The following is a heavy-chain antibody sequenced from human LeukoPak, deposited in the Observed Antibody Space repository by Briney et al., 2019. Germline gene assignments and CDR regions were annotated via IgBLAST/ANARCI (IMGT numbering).Heavy chain of an antibody. CDR1: GGSFSGYY. D-gene: IGHD6-19*01. V-gene: IGHV4-34*01. J-gene: IGHJ3*02. CDR2: INHSGST. Sequence: SETLSLTCAVYGGSFSGYYWSWLGQPPGKGLEWIGEINHSGSTNYNPSLKSRVAISVDTSKNQFSLKLSSVTAADTAVYYCARVMDQWLNDAFDIWGQGTMVTVSS. CDR3: ARVMDQWLNDAFDI.